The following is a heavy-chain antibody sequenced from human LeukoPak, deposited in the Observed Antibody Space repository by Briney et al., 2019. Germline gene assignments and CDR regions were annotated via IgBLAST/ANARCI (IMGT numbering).Heavy chain of an antibody. J-gene: IGHJ5*02. CDR2: IKQDESQQ. D-gene: IGHD3-10*02. CDR3: ARGSLFSPNWFDP. Sequence: GGSLRLSCAASGFSFSSFWMIWGGQAAGKRLECVASIKQDESQQFYVDSVKGRFTVSRDNANNLLYLQLNSLRAEDTAVYYCARGSLFSPNWFDPWGQGTPVTVSS. V-gene: IGHV3-7*01. CDR1: GFSFSSFW.